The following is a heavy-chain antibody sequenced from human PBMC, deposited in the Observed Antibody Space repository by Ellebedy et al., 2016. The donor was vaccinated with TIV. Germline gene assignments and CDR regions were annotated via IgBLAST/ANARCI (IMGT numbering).Heavy chain of an antibody. Sequence: GGSLRLXXTASGFTFDSYWMHWLRQVPGKEPVWVSRVNSDGSSTTYAGSVKGRFTISRDNAKNTLFLQMNSLRVEDTAVYYCARDKADSYFPDWGQGTLVTVSS. CDR3: ARDKADSYFPD. V-gene: IGHV3-74*01. CDR2: VNSDGSST. D-gene: IGHD5-18*01. CDR1: GFTFDSYW. J-gene: IGHJ1*01.